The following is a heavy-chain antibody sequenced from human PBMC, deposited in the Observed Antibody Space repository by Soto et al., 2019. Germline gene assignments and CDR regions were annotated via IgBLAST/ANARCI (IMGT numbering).Heavy chain of an antibody. J-gene: IGHJ4*02. CDR1: GFTFSSHW. V-gene: IGHV3-7*01. D-gene: IGHD2-2*01. Sequence: GGSLRLSCAASGFTFSSHWMNWVRPAPGKGLEWVANIKQDGSEKYYVDSVKGRFTISRDNAKNSLYLQMNSLRAEDTAVYYCARDGEDIVVVPAANDYWGQGTLVTVSS. CDR2: IKQDGSEK. CDR3: ARDGEDIVVVPAANDY.